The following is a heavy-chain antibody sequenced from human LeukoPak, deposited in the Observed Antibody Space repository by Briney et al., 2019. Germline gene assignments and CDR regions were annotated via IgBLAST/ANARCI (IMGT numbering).Heavy chain of an antibody. Sequence: PSETLSLTCAVYGGSFSGYYWSWIRQPPGKGLEWIGEINHSGSTNYNPSLKSRVTISVDTSKNQFSLKLSSVTAADTAVYYCARDVRKRGYFYGCDYWGQGTLVTVSS. V-gene: IGHV4-34*01. J-gene: IGHJ4*02. CDR1: GGSFSGYY. CDR2: INHSGST. D-gene: IGHD5-18*01. CDR3: ARDVRKRGYFYGCDY.